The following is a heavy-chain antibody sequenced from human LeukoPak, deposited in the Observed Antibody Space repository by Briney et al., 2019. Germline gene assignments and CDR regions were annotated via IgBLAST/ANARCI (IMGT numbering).Heavy chain of an antibody. J-gene: IGHJ4*02. Sequence: ASVKVSCKASGYTFTGYYMHWVRQAPGQGLEWMGWINPNSGGTNYAQKFQGRVTMTRDTSISTAYMELSRLRSDDTAVYYCAKSITIFGSFDYWGQGTLVTVSS. D-gene: IGHD3-3*01. CDR3: AKSITIFGSFDY. V-gene: IGHV1-2*02. CDR1: GYTFTGYY. CDR2: INPNSGGT.